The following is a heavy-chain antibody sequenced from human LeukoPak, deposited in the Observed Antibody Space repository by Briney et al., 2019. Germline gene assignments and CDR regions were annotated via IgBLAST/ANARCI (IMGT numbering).Heavy chain of an antibody. CDR3: ARDYYGSGDY. Sequence: GGSLRLSCAASGFTFSSYAMHWARQAPGKGLEWVAVISYDGSNKYYADSVKGRFTISRDNSKNTLYLQMNSLRAEDTAVYYCARDYYGSGDYWGQGTLVTVSS. CDR2: ISYDGSNK. V-gene: IGHV3-30-3*01. CDR1: GFTFSSYA. D-gene: IGHD3-10*01. J-gene: IGHJ4*02.